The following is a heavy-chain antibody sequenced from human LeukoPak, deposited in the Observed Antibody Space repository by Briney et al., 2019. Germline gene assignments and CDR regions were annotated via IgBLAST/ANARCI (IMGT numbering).Heavy chain of an antibody. CDR2: INTNTGNP. CDR3: ARDRTLFDY. J-gene: IGHJ4*02. CDR1: GYTFTSYA. Sequence: EASVKVSCTASGYTFTSYAMNWVRQAPGQGLEWMGWINTNTGNPTYAQGFQGRFVFSLDTSVSTAYLQISSLKTEGTAVYYCARDRTLFDYWGQGTLVTVSS. D-gene: IGHD1-14*01. V-gene: IGHV7-4-1*02.